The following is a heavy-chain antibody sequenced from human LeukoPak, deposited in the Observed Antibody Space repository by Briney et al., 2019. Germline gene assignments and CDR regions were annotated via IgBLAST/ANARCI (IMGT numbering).Heavy chain of an antibody. D-gene: IGHD5-18*01. Sequence: PSETLSLTCTVSGGSISSSSYYWVWMRQPPGKALEGFGNIYYTGSTYYNPSLKSRVTISVDTSKNQFSLKLSSVTAADTAVYYCAIRLYSYGCLSFDYWGQGTLVTVSS. CDR3: AIRLYSYGCLSFDY. J-gene: IGHJ4*02. CDR1: GGSISSSSYY. V-gene: IGHV4-39*01. CDR2: IYYTGST.